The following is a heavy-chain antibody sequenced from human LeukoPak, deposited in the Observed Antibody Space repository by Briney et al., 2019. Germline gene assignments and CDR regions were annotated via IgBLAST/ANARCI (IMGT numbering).Heavy chain of an antibody. Sequence: GGSLRLSCAASGFTFSSYAMSWVRQAPGKGLEWVANIKQDGSEKYYVDSVKGRFTISRDNAKNSLYLQMNSLRAEDTAVYYCARVRSGYSYMDVWGKGTTVTVSS. CDR2: IKQDGSEK. CDR1: GFTFSSYA. J-gene: IGHJ6*03. V-gene: IGHV3-7*01. CDR3: ARVRSGYSYMDV. D-gene: IGHD1-26*01.